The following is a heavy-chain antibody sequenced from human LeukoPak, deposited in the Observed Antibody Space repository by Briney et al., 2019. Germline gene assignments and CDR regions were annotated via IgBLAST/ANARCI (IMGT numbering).Heavy chain of an antibody. V-gene: IGHV1-58*02. CDR3: AAKKYSGSYWPSPDY. CDR2: IVVGAGNT. J-gene: IGHJ4*02. D-gene: IGHD1-26*01. Sequence: SVEVSCKASGSTFTSSAIQWVRQARGQRLEWLGWIVVGAGNTNYAQKFQERVTITRDMSTGTAYLELSSLRSEDTAVYYCAAKKYSGSYWPSPDYWGQGTLVTVSS. CDR1: GSTFTSSA.